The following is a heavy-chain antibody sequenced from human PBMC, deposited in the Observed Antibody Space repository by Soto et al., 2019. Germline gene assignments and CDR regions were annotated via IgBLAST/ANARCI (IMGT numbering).Heavy chain of an antibody. J-gene: IGHJ4*02. CDR3: ARTSGYCSGGSCYPLDH. CDR2: INTATGDT. CDR1: GYRFTAYD. V-gene: IGHV1-3*04. Sequence: QVQLVQSGAGVQKPGATANISCKASGYRFTAYDMHWVRQAPGQRLEWLGWINTATGDTKYSPSFQGRVTLSRDTSATTAYMELSGLRFEDTAVYYCARTSGYCSGGSCYPLDHWGQGTLVTVSS. D-gene: IGHD2-15*01.